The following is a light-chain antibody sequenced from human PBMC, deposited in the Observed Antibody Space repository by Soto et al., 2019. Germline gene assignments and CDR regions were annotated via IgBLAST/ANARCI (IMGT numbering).Light chain of an antibody. CDR2: EVT. CDR1: SSDVGSYNR. CDR3: SSYTNINTRACV. J-gene: IGLJ1*01. Sequence: QSALTQPPSASGSPGQSVAISCTGTSSDVGSYNRVSWYQQHPGKAPKLIIYEVTDRPSGVSNRFSGSKSGNTASLTISGLQAEDEAEYYCSSYTNINTRACVFGTGTRSPS. V-gene: IGLV2-14*01.